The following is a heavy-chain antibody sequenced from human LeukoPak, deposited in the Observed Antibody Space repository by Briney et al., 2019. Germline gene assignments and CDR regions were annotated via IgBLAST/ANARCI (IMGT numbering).Heavy chain of an antibody. CDR3: ARYCGNFDY. CDR2: IYYSGST. Sequence: PSETLPLTCTVSGGSISSYYWSWIRQPPGKGLDWIGYIYYSGSTHYNPSLKSRVTISVDTSKNQFSLKLSSVTAADTAVYYCARYCGNFDYWGQGTLVTVSS. V-gene: IGHV4-59*01. CDR1: GGSISSYY. J-gene: IGHJ4*02. D-gene: IGHD2-21*01.